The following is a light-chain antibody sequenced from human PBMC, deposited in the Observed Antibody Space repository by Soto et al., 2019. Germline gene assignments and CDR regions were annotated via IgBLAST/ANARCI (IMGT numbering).Light chain of an antibody. CDR3: QQYGGSPQT. CDR1: QSVSNY. CDR2: GAS. Sequence: EIVLTQSPGTLSLSPGERATLSCRASQSVSNYLAWYQQKPGQAPRLLIYGASRRATVIPDRFSGSGSGTDFTLTISRLELEDFAVYYCQQYGGSPQTFGQGTNVEIK. J-gene: IGKJ1*01. V-gene: IGKV3-20*01.